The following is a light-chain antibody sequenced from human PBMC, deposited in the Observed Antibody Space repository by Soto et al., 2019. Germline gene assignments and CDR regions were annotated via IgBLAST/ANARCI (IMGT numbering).Light chain of an antibody. CDR3: CSYAGTYTQWV. V-gene: IGLV2-11*01. CDR2: DVN. CDR1: SSDGGGYNY. Sequence: QSALTQPRSVSGSPGQSVTISCTGTSSDGGGYNYVSWYQHHPGKAPKLVIYDVNKRPSGVPDRFSGSKSGNTASLTVSGLQAEDEADYSCCSYAGTYTQWVFGGGTKLTVL. J-gene: IGLJ3*02.